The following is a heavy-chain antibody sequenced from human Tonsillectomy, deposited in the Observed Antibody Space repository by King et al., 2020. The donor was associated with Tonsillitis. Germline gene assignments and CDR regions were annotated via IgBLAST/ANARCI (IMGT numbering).Heavy chain of an antibody. V-gene: IGHV2-5*02. CDR2: IYWDDEK. J-gene: IGHJ4*02. D-gene: IGHD3-22*01. CDR3: ANSRSGWFNYDSSGYLDY. Sequence: TLKESGPTLVKPTQTLTLTCTFSWFSLSPCGVDVGWIRQPPGKARECRAHIYWDDEKRYNPSLKKKLTITQDHSQNHVVLTMTNMDPVDTATYYCANSRSGWFNYDSSGYLDYWGQGTLVTVSS. CDR1: WFSLSPCGVD.